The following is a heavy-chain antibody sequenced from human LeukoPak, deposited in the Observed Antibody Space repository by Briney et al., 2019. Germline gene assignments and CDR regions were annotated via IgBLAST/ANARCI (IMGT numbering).Heavy chain of an antibody. Sequence: NPSETLSLTCTVSGGSISSGGYYWSWIRQHPGKGLEWIGYIYYSGSTYYNPSLKSRVTISVDTSKNQFSLKLSSVTAADTAVYYCARADIVVVPAAFDYWGQGTLVTVSS. CDR1: GGSISSGGYY. CDR3: ARADIVVVPAAFDY. J-gene: IGHJ4*02. CDR2: IYYSGST. V-gene: IGHV4-31*03. D-gene: IGHD2-2*01.